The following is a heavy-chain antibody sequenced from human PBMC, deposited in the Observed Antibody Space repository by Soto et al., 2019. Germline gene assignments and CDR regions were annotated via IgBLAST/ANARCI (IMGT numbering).Heavy chain of an antibody. CDR2: ISSTTNYI. Sequence: EVQLVESGGGLVRPGGSLRLSCAASGFTFSRYSMNWFRQSPGKGLEWVSSISSTTNYIYYADSMKGRFTVSRDNAKNSVYLDMNSLSAEDTAVYYCARESEDLPSNFDYWGQGTLVTVSS. CDR3: ARESEDLPSNFDY. J-gene: IGHJ4*02. V-gene: IGHV3-21*01. CDR1: GFTFSRYS.